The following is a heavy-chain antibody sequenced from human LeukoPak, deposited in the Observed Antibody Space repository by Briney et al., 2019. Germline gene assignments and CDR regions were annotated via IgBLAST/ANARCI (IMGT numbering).Heavy chain of an antibody. CDR2: ISAYNGNT. D-gene: IGHD3-22*01. J-gene: IGHJ4*02. Sequence: VASVKVSCKASGYTFTSYGISWVRQAPGQGLEWTGWISAYNGNTNYAQKLQGRVAMTTDTSTSTAYMELRSLRSDDTAVYYCARDYGGYYDSSGYPPPGYWGQGTLVTVSS. V-gene: IGHV1-18*01. CDR3: ARDYGGYYDSSGYPPPGY. CDR1: GYTFTSYG.